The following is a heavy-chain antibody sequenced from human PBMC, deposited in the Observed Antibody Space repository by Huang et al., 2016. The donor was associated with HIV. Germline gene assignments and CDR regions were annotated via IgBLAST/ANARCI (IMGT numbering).Heavy chain of an antibody. Sequence: QVQLEQSGPAVRKPGSSVKVSCQASGGSFSDQIISWVRQAPGQRFEWMGVIIPLVRAPAYAQEFKGRVTMTADEATATIYMELNSLTSEDTAVYYCAMSLRYQYDSRSYWGRYFDYWGQGTLVTVSS. J-gene: IGHJ4*02. D-gene: IGHD3-16*01. CDR1: GGSFSDQI. CDR2: IIPLVRAP. CDR3: AMSLRYQYDSRSYWGRYFDY. V-gene: IGHV1-69*01.